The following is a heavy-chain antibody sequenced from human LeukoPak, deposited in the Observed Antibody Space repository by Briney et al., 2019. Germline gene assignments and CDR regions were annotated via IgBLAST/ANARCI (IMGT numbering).Heavy chain of an antibody. D-gene: IGHD3-10*01. J-gene: IGHJ4*02. CDR3: ARDPYGSGTGFDY. CDR2: IYYSGST. CDR1: GGSVSSGSYY. Sequence: SETLSLTCTVSGGSVSSGSYYWSWIRQPPGTGLEWIGYIYYSGSTNYNPSLESRVTISVDTSKNQFSLKLSSVTAADTAVYYCARDPYGSGTGFDYWGQGTLVTVSS. V-gene: IGHV4-61*01.